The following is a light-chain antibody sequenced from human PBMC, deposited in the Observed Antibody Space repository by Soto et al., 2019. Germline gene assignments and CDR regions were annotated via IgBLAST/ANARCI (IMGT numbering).Light chain of an antibody. V-gene: IGLV2-8*01. J-gene: IGLJ2*01. CDR3: ASYADSTSVV. CDR1: SGDVGGYVY. CDR2: EVS. Sequence: QSALTQPPAASGSPGQSVTFSCTGTSGDVGGYVYVSWYQQYPGKAPKLVIYEVSKRPSGVPDRFSGSKSGNTASLTVSGLQAEDEAEYYCASYADSTSVVFGGGTKVTVL.